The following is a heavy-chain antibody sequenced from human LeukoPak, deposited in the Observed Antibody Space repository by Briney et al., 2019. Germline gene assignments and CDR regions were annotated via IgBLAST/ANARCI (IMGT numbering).Heavy chain of an antibody. Sequence: ASVKVSCKASGCTFTSYGISWVRQAPGQGLEWMGWISAYNGNTNYAQKLQGRVTMTTDTSTSTAYMELRSLRSDDTAVYYCAREAAGSSSWFSEYYFDYWGQGTLVTVSS. CDR1: GCTFTSYG. CDR2: ISAYNGNT. CDR3: AREAAGSSSWFSEYYFDY. V-gene: IGHV1-18*01. D-gene: IGHD6-13*01. J-gene: IGHJ4*02.